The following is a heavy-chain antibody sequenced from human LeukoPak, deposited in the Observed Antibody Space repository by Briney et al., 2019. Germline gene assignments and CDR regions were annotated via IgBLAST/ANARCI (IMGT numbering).Heavy chain of an antibody. CDR1: GGSFSGYY. J-gene: IGHJ4*02. D-gene: IGHD6-19*01. CDR3: ARARAGYSSGWYRD. V-gene: IGHV4-34*01. CDR2: INHSGST. Sequence: PSETLSLTCAVYGGSFSGYYWSWIRQPPGKGLEWIGEINHSGSTNYNPSLKSRVTISVDTSKNQFSLKLSSVTAADTAVYYCARARAGYSSGWYRDWGQGTLVTVYS.